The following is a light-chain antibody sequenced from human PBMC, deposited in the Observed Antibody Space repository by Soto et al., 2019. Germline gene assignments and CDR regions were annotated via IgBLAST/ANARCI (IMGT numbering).Light chain of an antibody. J-gene: IGKJ4*01. V-gene: IGKV1-17*01. CDR1: QGIRDA. Sequence: DIQMTQSPSSLSASVGDRVTITCRASQGIRDALGWYQQKPGKAPKRLIYAASSLQSGVPSRFSGSGSGTDFTLTISSLQPEDVATYYCQKYNSVPSFGGGTKVEIK. CDR3: QKYNSVPS. CDR2: AAS.